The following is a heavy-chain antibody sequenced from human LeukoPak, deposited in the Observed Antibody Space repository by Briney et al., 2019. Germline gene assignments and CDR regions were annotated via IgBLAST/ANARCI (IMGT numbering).Heavy chain of an antibody. Sequence: SQTLSLTCTVSGGSISSGDYYWSWIRQPPGKGLEWIGYIYYSGSTYYNPSLKSRVTISVDTSKNQFSLKLSSVTAADMAVYYCARDLADEYYFDYWGQGTLVTVSS. V-gene: IGHV4-30-4*08. CDR1: GGSISSGDYY. J-gene: IGHJ4*02. CDR3: ARDLADEYYFDY. CDR2: IYYSGST.